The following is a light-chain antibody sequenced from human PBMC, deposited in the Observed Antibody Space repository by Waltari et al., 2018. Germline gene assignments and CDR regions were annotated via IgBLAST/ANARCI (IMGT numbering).Light chain of an antibody. J-gene: IGLJ3*02. Sequence: QSALTQPASVSGSPGQSITISCTGTSSDVGKYNLVSWYQQHPGKAPKVMIYEVSKRPSGVSNRFSGSKPGNTASLTISGLQAEDEADYYCCSYVRSTWVFGGGTKLTVL. V-gene: IGLV2-23*02. CDR1: SSDVGKYNL. CDR3: CSYVRSTWV. CDR2: EVS.